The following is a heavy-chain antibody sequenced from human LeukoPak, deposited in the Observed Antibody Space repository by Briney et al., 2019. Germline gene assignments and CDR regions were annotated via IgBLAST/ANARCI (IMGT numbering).Heavy chain of an antibody. V-gene: IGHV1-69*04. CDR3: EAWFGEFTNNAFDI. J-gene: IGHJ3*02. CDR2: IIPILGIA. CDR1: GGTFSSYA. D-gene: IGHD3-10*01. Sequence: VASVKVSCKASGGTFSSYAISWVRQAPGQGLEWMGRIIPILGIASYAQKFQGRVTITADKSTSTAYMELSSLRSEDTAVYYCEAWFGEFTNNAFDIWGQGTMVTVSS.